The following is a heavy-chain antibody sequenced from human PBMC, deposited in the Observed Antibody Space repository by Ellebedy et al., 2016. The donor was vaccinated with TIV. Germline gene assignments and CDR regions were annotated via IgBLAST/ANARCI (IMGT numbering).Heavy chain of an antibody. D-gene: IGHD5/OR15-5a*01. J-gene: IGHJ4*02. Sequence: GESLKISXAASGFTFSDYYMTWVRQAAGKGLEWLANINADGSITNYVDSVKGRFTISRDNTKNSLYLQMDSLRAQDTAVYFCTRDQAFYAFDYWGQGTLVTVSS. CDR2: INADGSIT. V-gene: IGHV3-7*01. CDR3: TRDQAFYAFDY. CDR1: GFTFSDYY.